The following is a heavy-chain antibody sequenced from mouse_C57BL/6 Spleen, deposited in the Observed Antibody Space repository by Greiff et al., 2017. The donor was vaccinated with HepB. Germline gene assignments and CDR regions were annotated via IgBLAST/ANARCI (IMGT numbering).Heavy chain of an antibody. CDR3: ARGGGNYEYYFDY. Sequence: VQLKESGPELVKPGASVKMSCKASGYTFTDYNMHWVKQSHGKSLEWIGYINPNNGGTSYNQKFKGKTTLTVNKSSSTAYMELRSLTSEDSAVYYCARGGGNYEYYFDYWGQGTTLTVSS. CDR2: INPNNGGT. D-gene: IGHD2-1*01. V-gene: IGHV1-22*01. CDR1: GYTFTDYN. J-gene: IGHJ2*01.